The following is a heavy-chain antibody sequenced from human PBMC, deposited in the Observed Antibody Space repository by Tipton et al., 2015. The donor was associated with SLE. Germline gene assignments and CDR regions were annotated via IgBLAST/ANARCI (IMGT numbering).Heavy chain of an antibody. J-gene: IGHJ3*02. CDR3: ARASGADAFDI. D-gene: IGHD1-26*01. Sequence: TLSLTCTVSSDSMSSYYWSWIRQPPGKGLEWIGCIYYSGSTKYNPSLKSRLTISVDTSKNQFSLKLTSVTAADTAVYYCARASGADAFDIWGQGTMVTVSS. CDR1: SDSMSSYY. CDR2: IYYSGST. V-gene: IGHV4-59*01.